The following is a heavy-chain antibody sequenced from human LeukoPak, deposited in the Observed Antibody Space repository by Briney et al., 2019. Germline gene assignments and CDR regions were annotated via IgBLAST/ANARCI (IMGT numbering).Heavy chain of an antibody. CDR3: ARGGWSIDY. CDR1: GFTFSIYW. J-gene: IGHJ4*02. Sequence: PGGSLRLSCAASGFTFSIYWMSWVRQAPGKGLEWVANIKQDGSEKYYVDSVRGRFTVSRDNGKNSLYLQMSSLRVDDTAIYYCARGGWSIDYWGQGTLVTVSS. V-gene: IGHV3-7*01. D-gene: IGHD6-19*01. CDR2: IKQDGSEK.